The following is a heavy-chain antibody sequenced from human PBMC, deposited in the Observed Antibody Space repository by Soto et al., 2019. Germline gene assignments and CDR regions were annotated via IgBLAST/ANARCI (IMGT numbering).Heavy chain of an antibody. Sequence: GGSLRLSCAASGFTFSSYAMSWVRQAPGKGLEWVSAISGSGGSTYYADSVKGRFTISRDNSKNTLYLQMNSLRAEDTAVYYCAKGLDSLLWFGELADDYWGQGTLVNVS. V-gene: IGHV3-23*01. CDR3: AKGLDSLLWFGELADDY. CDR2: ISGSGGST. CDR1: GFTFSSYA. D-gene: IGHD3-10*01. J-gene: IGHJ4*02.